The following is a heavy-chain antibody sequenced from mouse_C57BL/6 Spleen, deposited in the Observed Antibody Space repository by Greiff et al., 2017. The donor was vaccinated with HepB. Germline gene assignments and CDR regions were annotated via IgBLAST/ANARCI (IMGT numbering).Heavy chain of an antibody. V-gene: IGHV6-3*01. Sequence: EVQRVESGGGLVQPGGSMKLSCVASGFTFSNYWMNWVRQSPEKGLEWVAQIRLKSDNYATHYAESVKGRFTISRDDSKSSVYLQMNNLRAEDTGIYYCTGRGDWFAYWGQGTLVTVSA. CDR1: GFTFSNYW. CDR2: IRLKSDNYAT. J-gene: IGHJ3*01. CDR3: TGRGDWFAY.